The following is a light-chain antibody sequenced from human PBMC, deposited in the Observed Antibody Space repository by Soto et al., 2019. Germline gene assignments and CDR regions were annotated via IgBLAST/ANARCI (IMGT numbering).Light chain of an antibody. Sequence: QSVLTQPPSASGSPGQSVTISCTGTSSDVGGYNYVSWYQQHPGKAPKLMIYEVSKRPSGVPDRFSGSKSGNTASLTVSELHAEDEAVYYCSSYAGSNNSRFGGGTQVTVL. CDR1: SSDVGGYNY. V-gene: IGLV2-8*01. CDR2: EVS. CDR3: SSYAGSNNSR. J-gene: IGLJ2*01.